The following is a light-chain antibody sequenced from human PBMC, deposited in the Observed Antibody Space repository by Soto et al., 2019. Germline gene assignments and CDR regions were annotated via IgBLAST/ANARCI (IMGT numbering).Light chain of an antibody. J-gene: IGLJ1*01. CDR1: SSNIGAGYD. CDR2: DNS. CDR3: QSYDGSLSYV. V-gene: IGLV1-40*01. Sequence: QSVLTQPPSVSGAPGQRVTISCTGSSSNIGAGYDVHWYQQLPGTAPKLLIYDNSNRPSGVPDRFSGSKSGTSASLAITGLQAEDEADYYCQSYDGSLSYVFGTGTKVTVL.